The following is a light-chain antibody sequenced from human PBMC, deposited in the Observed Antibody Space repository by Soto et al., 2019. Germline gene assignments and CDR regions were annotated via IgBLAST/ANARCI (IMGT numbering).Light chain of an antibody. CDR3: SSYVGSSSFVV. Sequence: QSALTQPPSASGSPGQSVTISCTGTSSDVGGYNSVSWYQHHPGKAPQLMIYGVTKRPSGVPDRFSGSKSGNTASLTVSGLQADDEADYYCSSYVGSSSFVVFGGGIKLTVL. CDR2: GVT. V-gene: IGLV2-8*01. CDR1: SSDVGGYNS. J-gene: IGLJ3*02.